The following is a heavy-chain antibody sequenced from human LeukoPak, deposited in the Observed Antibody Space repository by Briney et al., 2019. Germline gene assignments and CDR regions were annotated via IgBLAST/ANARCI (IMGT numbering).Heavy chain of an antibody. CDR2: IYTSGST. CDR3: ARRGKGAMVTDFDY. V-gene: IGHV4-4*07. J-gene: IGHJ4*02. Sequence: SETLSLTCTVSGGSISSYYWSWIRQPAGKGLEWIGRIYTSGSTNYNPSLKSRVTISVDTSKNQFSLKLSSVTAADTAVYYCARRGKGAMVTDFDYWGQGTLVTVSS. D-gene: IGHD5-18*01. CDR1: GGSISSYY.